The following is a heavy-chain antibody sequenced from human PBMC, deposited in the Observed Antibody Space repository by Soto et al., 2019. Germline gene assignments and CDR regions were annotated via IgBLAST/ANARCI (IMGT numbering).Heavy chain of an antibody. CDR3: AREVGLFAY. Sequence: GGSLRLSCSASGFTFSIYAMHWVRQAPGKGLEYVSSISINGGSTHYADSVKGRFTISRDNSKNTQYLQMSSLRADDTALYYCAREVGLFAYWGQGTLVTVSS. J-gene: IGHJ4*02. D-gene: IGHD1-26*01. V-gene: IGHV3-64D*06. CDR2: ISINGGST. CDR1: GFTFSIYA.